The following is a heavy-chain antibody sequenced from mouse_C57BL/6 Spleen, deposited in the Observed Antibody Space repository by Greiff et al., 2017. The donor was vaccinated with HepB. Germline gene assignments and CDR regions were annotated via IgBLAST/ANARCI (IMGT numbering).Heavy chain of an antibody. V-gene: IGHV1-69*01. D-gene: IGHD1-1*01. CDR1: GYTFTSYW. CDR2: IDPSDSYT. CDR3: ARGPYGRSPMDY. J-gene: IGHJ4*01. Sequence: VQLQQSGAELVMPGASVKLSCKASGYTFTSYWMHWVKQRPGQGLEWIGEIDPSDSYTNYNQKFKGKSTLTVDKSSSTAYMQLSSLTSEDSAVYYCARGPYGRSPMDYWGQGTSVTVSS.